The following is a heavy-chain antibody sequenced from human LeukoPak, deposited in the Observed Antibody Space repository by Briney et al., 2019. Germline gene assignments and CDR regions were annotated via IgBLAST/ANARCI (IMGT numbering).Heavy chain of an antibody. Sequence: SETLSLTCSVSDDSITMYYRTWIRQPAGKGLEWIGRIRVSGSTDYNPSLKSRVTISVDTSKNQFSLKVSSVTAADTAIYYCARESAYSYGWENSYSYYYMQVWGKGTTVTISS. J-gene: IGHJ6*03. D-gene: IGHD5-18*01. V-gene: IGHV4-4*07. CDR1: DDSITMYY. CDR2: IRVSGST. CDR3: ARESAYSYGWENSYSYYYMQV.